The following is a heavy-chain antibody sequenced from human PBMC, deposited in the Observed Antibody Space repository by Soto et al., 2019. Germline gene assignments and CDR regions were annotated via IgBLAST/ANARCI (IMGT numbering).Heavy chain of an antibody. V-gene: IGHV1-8*01. CDR3: AIRDYDYIWGSYRLDDY. D-gene: IGHD3-16*02. CDR1: GYTFTSYD. Sequence: QVPLVQSGAEVKKPGASVKVSCKASGYTFTSYDINWVRQATGQGLEWMGWMNPNSGNTGYAQKFQGRVTMTRNTSISTAYMEPSSLRSEDTAVYYCAIRDYDYIWGSYRLDDYWGQGTLVTVSS. CDR2: MNPNSGNT. J-gene: IGHJ4*02.